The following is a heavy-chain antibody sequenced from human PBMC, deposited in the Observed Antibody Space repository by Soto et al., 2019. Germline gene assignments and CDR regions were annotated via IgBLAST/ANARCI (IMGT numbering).Heavy chain of an antibody. Sequence: QVQLVQSGAEVKKPGASVKVSCKASGYTFTSYAMHWVRQAPGQRLEWMGWINAGNGNTKYSQKFQGRVTITRDTSASTAYMELSSLRSEDTAVYYCARAHIAVAGTRYGYWGQGTLVTVSS. V-gene: IGHV1-3*01. CDR3: ARAHIAVAGTRYGY. J-gene: IGHJ4*02. CDR1: GYTFTSYA. D-gene: IGHD6-19*01. CDR2: INAGNGNT.